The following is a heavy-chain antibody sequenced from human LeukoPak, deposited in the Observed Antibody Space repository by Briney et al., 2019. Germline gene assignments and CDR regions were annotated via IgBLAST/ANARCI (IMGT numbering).Heavy chain of an antibody. D-gene: IGHD3-10*01. CDR3: ARHGSGSLYDAFGI. V-gene: IGHV4-4*09. CDR1: GGSISSDY. CDR2: IYTSGST. Sequence: SETLSLTCTVSGGSISSDYWSWIRQSPGKGLEWIGYIYTSGSTNYNPSLRSRVTISVDTSKNQFSLKLSSVTAADTAVYYCARHGSGSLYDAFGIWGQGTMVTVSS. J-gene: IGHJ3*02.